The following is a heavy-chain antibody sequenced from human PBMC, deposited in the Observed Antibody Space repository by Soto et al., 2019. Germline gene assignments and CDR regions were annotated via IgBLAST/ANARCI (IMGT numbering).Heavy chain of an antibody. D-gene: IGHD2-21*02. Sequence: QVQLVQSGAEEKKPGASVKVSCKASGYTFTSYAMHWVRQAPEQRLEWMGWINAGNGNTKYSQKFQGRVTITRDTSASTAYMELSSLRSEDTAVYYCARAWVVVTAPDYWGQGTLVTVSS. J-gene: IGHJ4*02. CDR2: INAGNGNT. CDR3: ARAWVVVTAPDY. V-gene: IGHV1-3*05. CDR1: GYTFTSYA.